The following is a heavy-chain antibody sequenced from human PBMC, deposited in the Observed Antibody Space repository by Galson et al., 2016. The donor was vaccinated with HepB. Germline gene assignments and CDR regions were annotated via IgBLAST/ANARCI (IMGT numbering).Heavy chain of an antibody. CDR2: ISYDGSNK. V-gene: IGHV3-30*18. J-gene: IGHJ5*02. CDR1: GFTFSSYG. Sequence: SLRLSCAASGFTFSSYGTHWVRQAPGKGLEWVAVISYDGSNKYYADSAKGRFTISRDNSKNTLYLQMKSLRAEDTAVYYCAKDAGQLWPDLYNWFDPWGQGTLVTVSS. D-gene: IGHD5-18*01. CDR3: AKDAGQLWPDLYNWFDP.